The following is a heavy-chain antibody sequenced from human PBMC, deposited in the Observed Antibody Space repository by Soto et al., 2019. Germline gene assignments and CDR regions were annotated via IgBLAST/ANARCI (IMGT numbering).Heavy chain of an antibody. V-gene: IGHV3-30*18. CDR3: AKDEVLVEVVARDYYGMDV. CDR1: GFTFSSFG. J-gene: IGHJ6*02. CDR2: ISYDGRKK. Sequence: QVQLVESGGGVVQPGRSLRLSCAASGFTFSSFGMHWVRQAPGKGLEWVAVISYDGRKKYYADSMKGRFTISRDNSKNPLYPPMNNLRAEDTAMYYCAKDEVLVEVVARDYYGMDVWGPGTTVTVSS. D-gene: IGHD2-15*01.